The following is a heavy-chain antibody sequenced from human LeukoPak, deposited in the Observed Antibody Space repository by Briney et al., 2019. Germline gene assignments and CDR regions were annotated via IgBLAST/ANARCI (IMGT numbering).Heavy chain of an antibody. CDR1: GFTFSSYG. J-gene: IGHJ4*02. Sequence: GGSLRLSCAASGFTFSSYGMHWVRQAPGKGLEWVAVISYDGSNKYYADSVKGRFTISRDNSKNTLYLQMNSLRAEDTAVYYCATRTTVTIRGDYWGQGTLVTVSS. CDR3: ATRTTVTIRGDY. V-gene: IGHV3-30*03. CDR2: ISYDGSNK. D-gene: IGHD4-17*01.